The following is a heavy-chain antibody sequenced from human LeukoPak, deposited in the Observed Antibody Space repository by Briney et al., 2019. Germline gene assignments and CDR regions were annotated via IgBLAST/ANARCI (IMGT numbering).Heavy chain of an antibody. J-gene: IGHJ5*02. V-gene: IGHV4-34*01. CDR1: GGSFSGYY. CDR3: ARRYSSSWFNWFDP. Sequence: SETLSLTCAVYGGSFSGYYWSWIRQPPGKGLEWIGEINHSGSTNYNPSLKSRVAISVDTSKNQFSLKLSSVTAADTAVYYCARRYSSSWFNWFDPWGQGTLVTVSS. CDR2: INHSGST. D-gene: IGHD6-13*01.